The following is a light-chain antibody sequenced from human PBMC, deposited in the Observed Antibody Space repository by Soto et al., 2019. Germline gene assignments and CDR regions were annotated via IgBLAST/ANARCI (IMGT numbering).Light chain of an antibody. CDR1: QSISNSY. J-gene: IGKJ1*01. CDR3: QQYGSTPRT. CDR2: GAS. Sequence: VLTQSPGTLSLSPGERATLSCWASQSISNSYLAWYQQKPGQAPRLLMYGASSRATRIPDRFSGSGSVTDFTLTISRLEPEDFAVYFCQQYGSTPRTFGQGTKVDIK. V-gene: IGKV3-20*01.